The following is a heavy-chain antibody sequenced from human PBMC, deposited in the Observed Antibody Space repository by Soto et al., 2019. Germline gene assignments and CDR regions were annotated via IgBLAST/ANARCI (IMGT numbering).Heavy chain of an antibody. CDR2: IIPIFGTA. CDR3: ARGNHRWLQLWYFDL. V-gene: IGHV1-69*12. D-gene: IGHD5-12*01. J-gene: IGHJ2*01. Sequence: QVQLVQSGAEVKKPGSSVTVSCKASGGTFSCYTISWVRQAPGQGLEWMGGIIPIFGTANYAQKFQGRVTITADESTSTAYMELSSLSSEDTAVYYCARGNHRWLQLWYFDLWGRGTLVTVSS. CDR1: GGTFSCYT.